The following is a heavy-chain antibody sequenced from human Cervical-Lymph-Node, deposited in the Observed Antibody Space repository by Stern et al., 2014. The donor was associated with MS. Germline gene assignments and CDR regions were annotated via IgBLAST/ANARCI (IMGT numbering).Heavy chain of an antibody. CDR1: GFTVSSNY. V-gene: IGHV3-53*01. CDR2: TYSCGSS. Sequence: MQLVQSGGGFIQPGGSLRLSCAASGFTVSSNYLSWVRQAPGKGLEWVSFTYSCGSSYYSDSVKGRFTISRDNSKNTLYLQMNSLRAEDSAVYYCARRGSSWYFDFWGQGTLVTVSS. CDR3: ARRGSSWYFDF. D-gene: IGHD6-13*01. J-gene: IGHJ4*02.